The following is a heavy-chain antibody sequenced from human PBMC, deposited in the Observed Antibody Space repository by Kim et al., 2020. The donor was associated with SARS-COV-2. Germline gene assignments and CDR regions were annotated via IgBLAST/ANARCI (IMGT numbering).Heavy chain of an antibody. J-gene: IGHJ4*02. CDR1: GGSFSNYY. CDR3: SRIEVFAFYF. V-gene: IGHV4-34*01. Sequence: SETLSLTCAVYGGSFSNYYWSWIRQSPGKGLEWIGEINHSGSTNYNPSLKSRVTISVDTSTNHLSLKLSSVTAADTTVYYCSRIEVFAFYFWGQ. CDR2: INHSGST. D-gene: IGHD2-21*01.